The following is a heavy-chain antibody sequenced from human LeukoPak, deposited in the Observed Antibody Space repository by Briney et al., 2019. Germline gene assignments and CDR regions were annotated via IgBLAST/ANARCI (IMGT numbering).Heavy chain of an antibody. D-gene: IGHD4-23*01. V-gene: IGHV3-7*01. CDR1: GFPFSNYW. Sequence: GGSLRLSCAGSGFPFSNYWMAWVRQAPGKGLEWVANMKEDGGEINHVDSVKGRFTISRDNAKNSLDLQMNSLRVDDTAVYYCVRDRGYSTFDYWGQGTLVIVSS. CDR3: VRDRGYSTFDY. J-gene: IGHJ4*02. CDR2: MKEDGGEI.